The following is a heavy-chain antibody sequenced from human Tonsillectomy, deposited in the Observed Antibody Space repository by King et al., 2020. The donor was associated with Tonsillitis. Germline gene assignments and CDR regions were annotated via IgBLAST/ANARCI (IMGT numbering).Heavy chain of an antibody. Sequence: VQLVESGGGVVQPGGSLRLSCAASGFTFRSFGMHWVRQTPDKGLEWLAVLSYDGDHTFYADSMKGRFTISRDNSENTLYLQMDSLRTEDTAVYYCAKSRPGSSWYGGDYWGQGTLVTVSS. J-gene: IGHJ4*02. CDR3: AKSRPGSSWYGGDY. V-gene: IGHV3-30*18. CDR2: LSYDGDHT. D-gene: IGHD6-19*01. CDR1: GFTFRSFG.